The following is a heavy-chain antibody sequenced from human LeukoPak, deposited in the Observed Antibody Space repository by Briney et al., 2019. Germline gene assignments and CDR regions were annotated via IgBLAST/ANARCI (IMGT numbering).Heavy chain of an antibody. CDR2: ISGSGGST. V-gene: IGHV3-23*01. Sequence: GGSLRLSCAASGFTFSSYGMSWVRQAPGKGLEWVSAISGSGGSTYYADSVKGRFTISRDNSKNTLHLQMNSLRAEDTAVYYCAKDHYHDFWSGYSDYWGQGTLVTVSS. CDR1: GFTFSSYG. J-gene: IGHJ4*02. D-gene: IGHD3-3*01. CDR3: AKDHYHDFWSGYSDY.